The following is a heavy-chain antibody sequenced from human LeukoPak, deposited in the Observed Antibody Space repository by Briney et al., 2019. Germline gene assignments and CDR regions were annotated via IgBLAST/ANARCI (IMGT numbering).Heavy chain of an antibody. CDR2: IKQDGSEK. J-gene: IGHJ4*02. Sequence: GGSLRLSCAASGFTFSSYWMSWVRQAPGKGLEWVANIKQDGSEKYYVDSVKGRFTISRDNAKNSLYLQMNSLRAEDTAVYYCARAGVEEVTIFGVVIKYYFDYWGQGTLVTVSS. D-gene: IGHD3-3*01. CDR3: ARAGVEEVTIFGVVIKYYFDY. CDR1: GFTFSSYW. V-gene: IGHV3-7*01.